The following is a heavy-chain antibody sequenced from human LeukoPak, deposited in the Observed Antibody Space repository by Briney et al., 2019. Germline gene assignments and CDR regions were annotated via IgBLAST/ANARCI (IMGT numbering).Heavy chain of an antibody. CDR2: IKQDGSEK. D-gene: IGHD1-26*01. V-gene: IGHV3-7*04. J-gene: IGHJ4*02. Sequence: GGSLRLSCAASGFTFCRFWMSDVRHAPRKGLEGVANIKQDGSEKYYVDSVKGRFTISRDNAKNSLYLEMNSLRAEDTAVYYCARRATIGELWNYWGQGTLVTVSS. CDR3: ARRATIGELWNY. CDR1: GFTFCRFW.